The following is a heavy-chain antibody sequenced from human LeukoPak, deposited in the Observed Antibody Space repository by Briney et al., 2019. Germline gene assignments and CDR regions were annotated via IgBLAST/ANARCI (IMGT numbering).Heavy chain of an antibody. CDR3: ARNPVVPAAIRTEDYFDY. CDR1: GGTFSSYA. CDR2: IIPILGIA. J-gene: IGHJ4*02. V-gene: IGHV1-69*04. Sequence: SVKVSCKASGGTFSSYAISWVRQAPGQGLEWMGRIIPILGIANYAQKFQGRVTITADKYTSTAYMELSSLRSEDTAVYYCARNPVVPAAIRTEDYFDYWGQGTLVTVSS. D-gene: IGHD2-2*02.